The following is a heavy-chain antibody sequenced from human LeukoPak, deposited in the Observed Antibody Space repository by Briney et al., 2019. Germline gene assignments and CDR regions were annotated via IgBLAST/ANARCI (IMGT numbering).Heavy chain of an antibody. D-gene: IGHD2-15*01. V-gene: IGHV3-23*01. CDR1: GFTFSSYA. CDR2: ISDNGGST. J-gene: IGHJ4*02. CDR3: AKVSPIVVVVAATPYFDY. Sequence: QPGGSLRLSCAASGFTFSSYAMSWVRQAPGKGLEWVSGISDNGGSTYYADSVKGRFTISRDNSKNTLYLQMNSLRAEDTAVYYCAKVSPIVVVVAATPYFDYWGQGTLVTVSS.